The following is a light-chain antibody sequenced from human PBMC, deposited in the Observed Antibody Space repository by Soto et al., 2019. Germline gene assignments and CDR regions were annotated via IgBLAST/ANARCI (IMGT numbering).Light chain of an antibody. V-gene: IGKV1-39*01. Sequence: DIQMTQSPSSLSASIGDRVTITCRASQNIERYLNWYQHKPGKAPQLLMFAASNLESGVPSRFSGSGSGTDFTLTISSLQPEDFATYYCEQTHNTVHSFGQGTKADIK. CDR1: QNIERY. J-gene: IGKJ2*01. CDR2: AAS. CDR3: EQTHNTVHS.